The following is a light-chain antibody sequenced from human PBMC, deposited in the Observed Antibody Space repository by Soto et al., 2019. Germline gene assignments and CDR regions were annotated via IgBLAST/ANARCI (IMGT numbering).Light chain of an antibody. Sequence: QSALSQPRSMSESPGQSVTISCSGTSRDVGAYNYVSWFQHHPGKAPKLIIYDVTRRPSGVPDRFSGSKSGNTASLTISGLQTEDEDDYFCCSHAGGYTWVFGGGTKVTVL. CDR2: DVT. CDR3: CSHAGGYTWV. J-gene: IGLJ3*02. V-gene: IGLV2-11*01. CDR1: SRDVGAYNY.